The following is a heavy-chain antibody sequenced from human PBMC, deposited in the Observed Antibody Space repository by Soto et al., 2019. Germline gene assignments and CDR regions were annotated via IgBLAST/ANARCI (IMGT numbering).Heavy chain of an antibody. Sequence: EVQLVESGGGLVQPGGALRLSCAASGFTFSSFWMHWVRQAPGKGLVWVSRASPDGTTTSYADSVRGRFTISRDNAKNTLDMQMNSLRAEDTAVYYCARHGSGDYFWFDPWGQGTLVTVSS. V-gene: IGHV3-74*01. CDR2: ASPDGTTT. J-gene: IGHJ5*02. D-gene: IGHD4-17*01. CDR1: GFTFSSFW. CDR3: ARHGSGDYFWFDP.